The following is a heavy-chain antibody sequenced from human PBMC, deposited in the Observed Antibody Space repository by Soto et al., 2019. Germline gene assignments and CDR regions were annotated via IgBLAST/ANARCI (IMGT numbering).Heavy chain of an antibody. Sequence: GGSLRLSCAASGFTFSGYAMSWVRQAPGKGLEWVSAISGSGGSTYYADSVKGRFTISRDNSKNTLYLQMNSLRAEDTAVYYCAKDLWDIVVVPAAIKTYYGMDVWGQGTTVTVSS. V-gene: IGHV3-23*01. CDR2: ISGSGGST. J-gene: IGHJ6*02. CDR1: GFTFSGYA. CDR3: AKDLWDIVVVPAAIKTYYGMDV. D-gene: IGHD2-2*02.